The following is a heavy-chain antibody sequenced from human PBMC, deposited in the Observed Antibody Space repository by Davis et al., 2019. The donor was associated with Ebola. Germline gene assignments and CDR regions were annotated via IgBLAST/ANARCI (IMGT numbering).Heavy chain of an antibody. CDR1: GYTFTGYY. CDR3: ASGTTVTTGFDN. J-gene: IGHJ4*02. Sequence: ASVKVSCKASGYTFTGYYMHWVRQDPGQGLEWMGRINPNSGGTNYAQRFKGRVTMTRDTSISTAYMELSRLTSDDTAVYYCASGTTVTTGFDNWGQGTLVTVSS. V-gene: IGHV1-2*06. D-gene: IGHD4-17*01. CDR2: INPNSGGT.